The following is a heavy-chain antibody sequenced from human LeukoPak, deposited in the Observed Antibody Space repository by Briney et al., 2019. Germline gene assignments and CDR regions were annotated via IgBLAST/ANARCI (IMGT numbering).Heavy chain of an antibody. D-gene: IGHD2-2*01. Sequence: PGGSLRLSCAASGFTFSTYSMNRVRQAPEKALEWVSSISSSSSYIYYADSVKGRFTISRDNAKNSVYLQMNSLRAEDTAVYYCARDGDIVVVPADLDYWGQGTLVTVSS. CDR2: ISSSSSYI. V-gene: IGHV3-21*01. CDR1: GFTFSTYS. CDR3: ARDGDIVVVPADLDY. J-gene: IGHJ4*02.